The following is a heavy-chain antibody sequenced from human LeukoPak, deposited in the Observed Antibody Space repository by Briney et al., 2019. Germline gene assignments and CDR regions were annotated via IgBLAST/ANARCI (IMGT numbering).Heavy chain of an antibody. CDR1: GGSISSSSYY. CDR2: IYYSGST. V-gene: IGHV4-39*07. Sequence: SETLSLTCTVSGGSISSSSYYWGWIRQPPGTGLEWIGSIYYSGSTYYNPSLKSRVTISVDTSKNQFSLKLSSVTAADTAVYYCARNNDYGDYVGYWGQGTLVTVSS. D-gene: IGHD4-17*01. CDR3: ARNNDYGDYVGY. J-gene: IGHJ4*02.